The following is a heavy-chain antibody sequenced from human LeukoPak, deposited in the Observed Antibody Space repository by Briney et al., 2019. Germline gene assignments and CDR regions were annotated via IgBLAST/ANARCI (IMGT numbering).Heavy chain of an antibody. D-gene: IGHD2-21*02. Sequence: GASVKVSCKASGGTFSSYAISWVRQAPGQGLEWMGGIIPIFGTADYAQKFQGRVTITADESTSTAYMELSSLRSEDTAVYYCATRVVVVTAILVYWGQGTLVTVSS. V-gene: IGHV1-69*13. CDR1: GGTFSSYA. CDR2: IIPIFGTA. CDR3: ATRVVVVTAILVY. J-gene: IGHJ4*02.